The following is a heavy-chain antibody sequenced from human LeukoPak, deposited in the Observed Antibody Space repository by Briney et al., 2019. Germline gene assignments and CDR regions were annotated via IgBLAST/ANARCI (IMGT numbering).Heavy chain of an antibody. CDR3: ARVIQLWPRDYYYYYMDV. CDR1: GGSISSSSYY. Sequence: KSSETLSLTCTVSGGSISSSSYYWGWIRQPPGKGLEWIGSIYYSGSTYYNPSLKSRVTISVDTSKNQFSLKLSSVTAADTAVYYCARVIQLWPRDYYYYYMDVWGKGTTVTVSS. CDR2: IYYSGST. D-gene: IGHD5-18*01. V-gene: IGHV4-39*07. J-gene: IGHJ6*03.